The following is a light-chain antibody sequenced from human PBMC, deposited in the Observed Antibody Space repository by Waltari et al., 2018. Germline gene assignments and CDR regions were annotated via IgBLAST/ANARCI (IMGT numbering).Light chain of an antibody. CDR1: QSVTSIS. Sequence: EMVLTQSPGTLSLSPGQRATLPCRASQSVTSISLTWYQKKVGQAPRLLIYGTSSRATGIPDRFSGSGSGTEFTLTISRLEPEDFAVYYCQQYDGEVVTFGGGTKVEI. CDR2: GTS. CDR3: QQYDGEVVT. V-gene: IGKV3-20*01. J-gene: IGKJ4*01.